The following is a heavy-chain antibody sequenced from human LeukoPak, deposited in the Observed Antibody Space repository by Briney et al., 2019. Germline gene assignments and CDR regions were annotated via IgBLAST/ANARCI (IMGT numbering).Heavy chain of an antibody. J-gene: IGHJ4*02. CDR2: ISSDSNYI. Sequence: GRSLRLSCAASGFTFSSYGMHWVRQAPGKGLEWVSSISSDSNYIYYTDSVKGRFTISRDNAKNLLYLQMNSLRAEDTAVYYCARDVSRTSDYWGQGTLVTVSS. V-gene: IGHV3-21*01. CDR1: GFTFSSYG. CDR3: ARDVSRTSDY.